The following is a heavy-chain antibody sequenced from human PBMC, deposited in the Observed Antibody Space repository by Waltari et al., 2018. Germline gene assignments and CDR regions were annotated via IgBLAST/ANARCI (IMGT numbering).Heavy chain of an antibody. J-gene: IGHJ4*02. CDR2: SVCGSCKP. V-gene: IGHV1-58*01. CDR3: AADIPDLWSGYLHSVDY. Sequence: QMQLVQSGHEVKKPGTSVKVHCKDSGYTFTSSAVQWVRQDGGQRLEWIGVSVCGSCKPNYAPKFHDRLTITRDLSTITAYMELSILRSEDTAVYYCAADIPDLWSGYLHSVDYWGQGTLVTVSS. CDR1: GYTFTSSA. D-gene: IGHD3-3*01.